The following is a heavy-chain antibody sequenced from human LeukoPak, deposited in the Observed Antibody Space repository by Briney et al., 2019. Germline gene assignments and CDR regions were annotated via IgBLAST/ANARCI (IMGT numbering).Heavy chain of an antibody. Sequence: TSQTLSLTCTVSGGSISSGDYYWSWIRQPPGKGLEWIGYIYYSGSTYYNPSLKSRVTISVDTSKNQFSLKLSSVTAADTAVYYCARFPVTRCFDYWRQGTLVTVSS. CDR3: ARFPVTRCFDY. J-gene: IGHJ4*02. V-gene: IGHV4-30-4*08. CDR1: GGSISSGDYY. D-gene: IGHD4-17*01. CDR2: IYYSGST.